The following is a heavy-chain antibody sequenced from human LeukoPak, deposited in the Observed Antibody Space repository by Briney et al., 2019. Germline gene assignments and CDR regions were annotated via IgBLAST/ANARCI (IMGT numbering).Heavy chain of an antibody. Sequence: ASVTVSFKSAGYTFRIHDNYLMRQAPGQGHEWMGLVCPKNGRKGYAQKFQGRVYMTTNASLSTAYMELSSLRSDDTAVYFCARESERNDGWFDPWGQGTLVTVSS. CDR2: VCPKNGRK. CDR1: GYTFRIHD. D-gene: IGHD1-1*01. V-gene: IGHV1-8*01. J-gene: IGHJ5*02. CDR3: ARESERNDGWFDP.